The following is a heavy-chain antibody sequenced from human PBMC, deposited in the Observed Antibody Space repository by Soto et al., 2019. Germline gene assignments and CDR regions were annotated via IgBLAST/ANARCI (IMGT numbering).Heavy chain of an antibody. CDR1: GDSVSNIDAV. CDR2: TNYRSRWHN. D-gene: IGHD6-13*01. CDR3: ASLVGNRWLAY. Sequence: QVQLQQSGPGLVKPSPTLALTCAISGDSVSNIDAVWNWIRQSPSRGLEWLGRTNYRSRWHNEYALSANSRLTLNPDTSMNQVSPQLSSVTPEDTAVYYCASLVGNRWLAYWGQGTLVTVSS. V-gene: IGHV6-1*01. J-gene: IGHJ4*02.